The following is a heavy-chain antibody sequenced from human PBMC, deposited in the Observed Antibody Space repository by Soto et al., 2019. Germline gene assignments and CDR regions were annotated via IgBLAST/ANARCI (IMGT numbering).Heavy chain of an antibody. CDR2: ISSSSSYI. V-gene: IGHV3-21*01. J-gene: IGHJ3*02. Sequence: GGSLRLSCAASGFTFSSYSMNWVRQAPGKGLEWVSSISSSSSYIYYADSVKGRFTISRDNAKNSLYLQMNSLRAEDTAVYYCAIPLTDCSSTSCYFINYAFDIWGQGTMVTVSS. CDR3: AIPLTDCSSTSCYFINYAFDI. D-gene: IGHD2-2*01. CDR1: GFTFSSYS.